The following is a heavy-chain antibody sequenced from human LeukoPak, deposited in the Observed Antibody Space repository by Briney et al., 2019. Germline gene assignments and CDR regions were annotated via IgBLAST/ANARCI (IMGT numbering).Heavy chain of an antibody. D-gene: IGHD6-6*01. Sequence: GGSLRLSCAASGFTFSGYAMHWVRQAPGRGLEWVAVISRDGRDKNHTDSVKGRFTISRDHSKNTLYLQMDSLRAEDTAVYFCAKDLRIAAVYYFDYWGQGTLATVSS. CDR2: ISRDGRDK. J-gene: IGHJ4*02. CDR3: AKDLRIAAVYYFDY. V-gene: IGHV3-30*18. CDR1: GFTFSGYA.